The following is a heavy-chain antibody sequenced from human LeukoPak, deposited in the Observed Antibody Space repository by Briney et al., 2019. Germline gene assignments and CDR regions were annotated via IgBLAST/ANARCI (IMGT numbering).Heavy chain of an antibody. V-gene: IGHV4-34*01. D-gene: IGHD3-10*01. CDR1: GGSFSGYY. J-gene: IGHJ4*02. Sequence: SETLSLTCAVYGGSFSGYYWSWIRQPPGKGLEWIGEINHSGSTNYNPSLKSRVTISVDTSKNQFSLKLSSVTAADTAVYYCVYGSGNYFDYWGQGTLVTVSS. CDR3: VYGSGNYFDY. CDR2: INHSGST.